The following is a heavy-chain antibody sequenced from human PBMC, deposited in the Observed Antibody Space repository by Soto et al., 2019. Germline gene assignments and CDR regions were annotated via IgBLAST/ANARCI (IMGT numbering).Heavy chain of an antibody. D-gene: IGHD3-10*01. Sequence: SETLSLTCAVYGGSFSGYYWSWIRQPPGKGLEWIGEINHSGSTNYNQSLKSRVTISVDTSKNQFSLKLSSVTAADTAVYYCARGIFGNYFDCWGEGTPVTVSS. V-gene: IGHV4-34*01. CDR3: ARGIFGNYFDC. CDR2: INHSGST. CDR1: GGSFSGYY. J-gene: IGHJ4*02.